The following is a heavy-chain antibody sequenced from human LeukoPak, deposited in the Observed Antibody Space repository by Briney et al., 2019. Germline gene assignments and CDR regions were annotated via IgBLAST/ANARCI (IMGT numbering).Heavy chain of an antibody. CDR3: ARCRAAVDAFDI. V-gene: IGHV4-34*01. CDR2: INHSGST. Sequence: SETLSLTCAVYGGSFSGYYWSWIRQPPGKGLEWIGEINHSGSTNYNPSLKSRVTISVDTSKNQFSLKLSSVTAADTAVYYCARCRAAVDAFDIWSQGTMVTVSS. J-gene: IGHJ3*02. CDR1: GGSFSGYY. D-gene: IGHD6-13*01.